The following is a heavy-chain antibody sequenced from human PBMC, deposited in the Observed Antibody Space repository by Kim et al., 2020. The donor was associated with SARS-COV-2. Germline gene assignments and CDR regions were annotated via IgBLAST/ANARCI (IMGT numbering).Heavy chain of an antibody. J-gene: IGHJ3*02. CDR2: FDPEDGET. V-gene: IGHV1-24*01. Sequence: ASVKVSCKVSGYTLTELSMHWVRQAPGKGLEWMGGFDPEDGETIYAQKFQGRVTMTEDTSTDTAYMELSSLRSEDTAVYYCATDLDGFRGYSYGYDIWGQGTMVTVSS. CDR3: ATDLDGFRGYSYGYDI. CDR1: GYTLTELS. D-gene: IGHD5-18*01.